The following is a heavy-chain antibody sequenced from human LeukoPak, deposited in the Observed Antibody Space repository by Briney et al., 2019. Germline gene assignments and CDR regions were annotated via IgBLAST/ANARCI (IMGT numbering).Heavy chain of an antibody. CDR3: ARAPDDYDFWSGPFDY. CDR1: GYTFTNYG. Sequence: ASVKVSCKASGYTFTNYGIIWVRQAPGQGLEWMGWISAYSGNTNYAQNFQGRVTMTTDTSTSTAYMELRSLRSDDTAVYYCARAPDDYDFWSGPFDYWGRGTLVTVSS. V-gene: IGHV1-18*01. D-gene: IGHD3-3*01. CDR2: ISAYSGNT. J-gene: IGHJ4*02.